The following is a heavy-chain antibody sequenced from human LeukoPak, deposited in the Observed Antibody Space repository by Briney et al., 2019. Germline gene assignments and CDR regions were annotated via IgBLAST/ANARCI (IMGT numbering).Heavy chain of an antibody. J-gene: IGHJ6*03. Sequence: SETLSLTCTVSGGSISSYYWSWIRQPPGKGLEWIGYIYYSGSTNYNPSLKSRVTISVDTSKNQFSLKLSSVTAADTAVYYCARARAMVRGVIMWDYYYYMDVWGKGTTVTISS. CDR3: ARARAMVRGVIMWDYYYYMDV. V-gene: IGHV4-59*01. CDR1: GGSISSYY. CDR2: IYYSGST. D-gene: IGHD3-10*01.